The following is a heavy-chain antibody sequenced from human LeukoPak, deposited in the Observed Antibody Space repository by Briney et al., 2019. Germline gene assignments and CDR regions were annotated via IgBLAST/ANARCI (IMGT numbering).Heavy chain of an antibody. V-gene: IGHV3-7*03. CDR1: GFRFSSHW. CDR3: VKANGAFDI. CDR2: INEDGSQK. D-gene: IGHD2-8*01. Sequence: GGSLRLSCAASGFRFSSHWMSWVRQVPGKGPEWVAKINEDGSQKYYVDSVKGRFTISRDNAKNSLYLQMNSLRDEDAALYYCVKANGAFDIWGQGTMVTVSA. J-gene: IGHJ3*02.